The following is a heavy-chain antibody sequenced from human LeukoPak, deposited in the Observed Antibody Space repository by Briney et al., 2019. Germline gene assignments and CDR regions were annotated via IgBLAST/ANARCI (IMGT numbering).Heavy chain of an antibody. D-gene: IGHD2-15*01. CDR3: ARGYCNGGSCYSFYY. V-gene: IGHV1-46*01. Sequence: ASVKVSCKASGYTFISFCIHWVRQAPGQGLEWIGVINPSGGTTLYAQKFQGRVTMTRDTSTSTVYMELSSLRSEDTAVYYCARGYCNGGSCYSFYYWGQGTLVTVSS. J-gene: IGHJ4*02. CDR1: GYTFISFC. CDR2: INPSGGTT.